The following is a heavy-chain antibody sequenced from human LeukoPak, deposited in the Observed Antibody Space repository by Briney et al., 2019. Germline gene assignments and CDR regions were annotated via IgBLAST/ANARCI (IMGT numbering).Heavy chain of an antibody. V-gene: IGHV4-59*01. CDR3: ARLWDDDCGDPYYFDY. CDR2: IYYSGST. Sequence: PSETLSLTCTVSGGSISSYYWSWIRQPPGKGLEWIGYIYYSGSTNYNPSLKSRVTISVDTSKNQFPLKLSSVTAADTAVYYCARLWDDDCGDPYYFDYWGQGTLVTVSS. D-gene: IGHD4-17*01. J-gene: IGHJ4*02. CDR1: GGSISSYY.